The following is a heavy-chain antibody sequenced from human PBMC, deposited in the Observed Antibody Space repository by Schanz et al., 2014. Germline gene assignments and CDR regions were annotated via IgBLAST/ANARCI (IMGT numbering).Heavy chain of an antibody. CDR1: GFTFSDHF. CDR2: IGGSGDST. D-gene: IGHD3-9*01. V-gene: IGHV3-23*04. J-gene: IGHJ4*02. Sequence: VQLVESGGGVVQPGRSLRLSCAASGFTFSDHFMDWVRQAPGKGLEWVSGIGGSGDSTHYADSVKGRFIISRDNSKNTLYLQVNSLRAEDTAVYYCAKHVRSLTGNDYWGQGTLVTVSS. CDR3: AKHVRSLTGNDY.